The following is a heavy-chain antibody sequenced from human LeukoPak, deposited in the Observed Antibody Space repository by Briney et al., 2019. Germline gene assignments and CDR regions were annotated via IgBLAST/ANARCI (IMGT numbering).Heavy chain of an antibody. Sequence: SETLSLTCAVYGGSFSGYYWSWIRQPPGKGLEWIGEINHSGSTNYNPSLKSRVTISVDTSKNQFSLKLSSVTAADTAVYYCARGHRGFGELLSRWGQGTLVTVSS. CDR2: INHSGST. CDR3: ARGHRGFGELLSR. D-gene: IGHD3-10*01. CDR1: GGSFSGYY. J-gene: IGHJ4*02. V-gene: IGHV4-34*01.